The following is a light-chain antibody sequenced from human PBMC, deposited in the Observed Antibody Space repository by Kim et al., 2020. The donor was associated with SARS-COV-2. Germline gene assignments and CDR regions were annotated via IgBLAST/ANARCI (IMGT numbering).Light chain of an antibody. J-gene: IGKJ1*01. CDR1: QSISSW. CDR2: DAS. V-gene: IGKV1-5*01. Sequence: ASVGDRVTITCRASQSISSWLAWYQQKPGKAPKLLIYDASSLESGVPSRFSGSGSGTEFTLTISSLQPDDFATHYCQQYNSYLGTFGQGTKVEIK. CDR3: QQYNSYLGT.